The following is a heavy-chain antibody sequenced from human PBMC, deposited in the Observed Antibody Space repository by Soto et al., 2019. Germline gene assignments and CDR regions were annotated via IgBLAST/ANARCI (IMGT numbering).Heavy chain of an antibody. D-gene: IGHD5-18*01. V-gene: IGHV1-69*12. CDR2: IIPMFGTA. CDR1: GCTFSTYA. J-gene: IGHJ4*02. Sequence: QVQLVQSGAEVNKPESSVKVSCKAPGCTFSTYAISWVRQAHGQGLEWMGGIIPMFGTANYAQRFQDRVTITAEESTNTVYMELSSLRSEDTAVYFCASGIQLWLRRINNGYSGWGQGTLVTVSS. CDR3: ASGIQLWLRRINNGYSG.